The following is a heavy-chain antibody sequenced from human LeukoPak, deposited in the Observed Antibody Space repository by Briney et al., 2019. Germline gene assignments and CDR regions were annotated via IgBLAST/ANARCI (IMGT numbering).Heavy chain of an antibody. V-gene: IGHV4-34*01. D-gene: IGHD2-2*01. Sequence: NPSETLSPTCAVYGGSFSGYYWSWIRQPPGKGLEWIGEINHSGSTNYNPSLKSRVTISVDTSKNQFSLKLSSVTAADTAVYYCALWDCSSTSCYGAFDIWGQGTMVTVSS. CDR1: GGSFSGYY. J-gene: IGHJ3*02. CDR2: INHSGST. CDR3: ALWDCSSTSCYGAFDI.